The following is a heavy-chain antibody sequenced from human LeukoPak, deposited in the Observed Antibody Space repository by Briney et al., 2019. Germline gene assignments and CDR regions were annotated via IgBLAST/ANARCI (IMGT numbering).Heavy chain of an antibody. Sequence: ASVKVSCKASGYTFTSYGISWVRQAPGQGLEWMGWISAYNGNTNYAQKLQGRVTMTTDTSTSTAYMELSSLRSEDTAVYYCAREDYDFWSGYFNWGQGTLVTVSS. CDR2: ISAYNGNT. CDR3: AREDYDFWSGYFN. D-gene: IGHD3-3*01. J-gene: IGHJ4*02. CDR1: GYTFTSYG. V-gene: IGHV1-18*01.